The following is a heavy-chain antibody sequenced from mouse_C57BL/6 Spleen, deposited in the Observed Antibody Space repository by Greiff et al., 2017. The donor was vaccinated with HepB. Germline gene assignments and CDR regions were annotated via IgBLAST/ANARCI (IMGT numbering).Heavy chain of an antibody. J-gene: IGHJ2*01. Sequence: DVHLVESGEGLVKPGGSLKLSCAASGFTFSSYAMSWVRQTPEKRLEWVAYISSGGDYIYYADTVKGRFTISRDNARNTLYLQMSSLKSEDTAMYYCTRDDYYGSSYLDYWGQGTTLTVSS. V-gene: IGHV5-9-1*02. D-gene: IGHD1-1*01. CDR3: TRDDYYGSSYLDY. CDR1: GFTFSSYA. CDR2: ISSGGDYI.